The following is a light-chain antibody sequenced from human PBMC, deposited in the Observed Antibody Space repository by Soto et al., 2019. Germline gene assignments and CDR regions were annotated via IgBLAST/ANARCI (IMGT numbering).Light chain of an antibody. CDR2: EVT. CDR1: SGDIGSYNR. CDR3: SSYTNINTRASV. Sequence: QSVLTQPASVSGSPGQSITISCTGTSGDIGSYNRVSWYQQHPCKAPKLIIYEVTDRPSGVSNRFSGSKSGNTASLTISGLQAEDEAEYYCSSYTNINTRASVFGTGTKLTVL. V-gene: IGLV2-14*01. J-gene: IGLJ1*01.